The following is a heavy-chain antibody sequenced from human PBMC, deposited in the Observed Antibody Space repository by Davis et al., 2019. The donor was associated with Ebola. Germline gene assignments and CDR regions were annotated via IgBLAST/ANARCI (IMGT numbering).Heavy chain of an antibody. Sequence: GESLKISCAASGFTVSSNYMSWVRQAPGKGLEWVSVIYSGGSTYYADSVKGRFTISRDNAKNSLYLQMNSLRAEDTAVYYCASQHGSGSYYLRYWGQGTLVTVSS. D-gene: IGHD3-10*01. CDR3: ASQHGSGSYYLRY. CDR1: GFTVSSNY. V-gene: IGHV3-53*01. CDR2: IYSGGST. J-gene: IGHJ4*02.